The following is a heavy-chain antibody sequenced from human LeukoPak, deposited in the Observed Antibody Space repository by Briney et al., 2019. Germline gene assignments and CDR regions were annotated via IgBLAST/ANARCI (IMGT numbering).Heavy chain of an antibody. V-gene: IGHV1-69*13. D-gene: IGHD1-26*01. CDR2: IIPIFGTA. Sequence: GASVKVSCKASGGTFSSYAISWVRQAPGQGLEWMGGIIPIFGTANYAQKFQGRVTITADESTSTAYMELSSLRSEDTAVYYCARGAVSGSYRPPAEIDYWGQGTLVTVSS. CDR1: GGTFSSYA. J-gene: IGHJ4*02. CDR3: ARGAVSGSYRPPAEIDY.